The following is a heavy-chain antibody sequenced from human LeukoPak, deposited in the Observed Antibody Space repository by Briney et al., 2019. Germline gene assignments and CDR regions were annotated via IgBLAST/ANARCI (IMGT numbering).Heavy chain of an antibody. CDR2: ISGGGGDT. J-gene: IGHJ6*03. Sequence: GGSLRLSCAASGFSFRDYAMSWVRQAPGKGLEWVSAISGGGGDTYFADSVKGRFTISRDNSKRTVFLQMDSLRAEDTAVYYCAKDPHFYYYFYMDVWGNGTTVTVSS. V-gene: IGHV3-23*01. CDR1: GFSFRDYA. CDR3: AKDPHFYYYFYMDV.